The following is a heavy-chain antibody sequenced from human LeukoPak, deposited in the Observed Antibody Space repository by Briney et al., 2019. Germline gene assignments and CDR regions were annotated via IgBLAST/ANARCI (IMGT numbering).Heavy chain of an antibody. CDR2: INADTGNT. CDR3: ARSGGSRGTVTPPGDF. Sequence: ASVKVSCKSSGYTFTTYTMHWVRQAPGQRLEWMGWINADTGNTKCSQEFQGRLTITRDTSASTVYMDLSSLKSEDMSVYYCARSGGSRGTVTPPGDFWGQGTLVTVSS. J-gene: IGHJ4*02. CDR1: GYTFTTYT. V-gene: IGHV1-3*03. D-gene: IGHD4-17*01.